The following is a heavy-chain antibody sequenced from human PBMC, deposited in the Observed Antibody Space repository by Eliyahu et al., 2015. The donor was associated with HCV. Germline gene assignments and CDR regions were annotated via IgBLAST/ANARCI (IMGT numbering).Heavy chain of an antibody. Sequence: IGEINYSGSTNYNPSLKSRVTISVDTSKNQFSLKLSSVTAADTAVYYCARGIRGTTVVYYFDYWGQGTLXTVSS. CDR3: ARGIRGTTVVYYFDY. CDR2: INYSGST. D-gene: IGHD4-23*01. J-gene: IGHJ4*02. V-gene: IGHV4-34*01.